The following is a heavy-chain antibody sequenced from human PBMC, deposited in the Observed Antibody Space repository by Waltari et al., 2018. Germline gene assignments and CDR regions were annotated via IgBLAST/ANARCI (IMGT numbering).Heavy chain of an antibody. Sequence: QLQLQESGPGLVKPSETLSLTCTVSGGSISSSSYYWGWIRQPPGKGLEWIGSIYYSGSTYYNPSLKSRVTISVDTSKNQFSLKLSSVTAADTAVYYCARKHPSGSYIVVGYFDLWGRGTLVTVSS. CDR2: IYYSGST. CDR1: GGSISSSSYY. CDR3: ARKHPSGSYIVVGYFDL. J-gene: IGHJ2*01. D-gene: IGHD1-26*01. V-gene: IGHV4-39*07.